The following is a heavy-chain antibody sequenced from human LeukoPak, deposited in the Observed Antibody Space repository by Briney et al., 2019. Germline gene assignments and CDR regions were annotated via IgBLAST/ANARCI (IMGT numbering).Heavy chain of an antibody. D-gene: IGHD3-16*01. CDR1: GYTLTELS. V-gene: IGHV1-24*01. CDR2: FDPEDGET. Sequence: ASVKVSCKVSGYTLTELSMHWVRQAPGKGLEWMGGFDPEDGETIYAQKFQGRVTMTEDASTDTAYMELSSLRSEDTAVYYCATDPRVQPYVWGSLWGQGTLVTVSS. J-gene: IGHJ4*02. CDR3: ATDPRVQPYVWGSL.